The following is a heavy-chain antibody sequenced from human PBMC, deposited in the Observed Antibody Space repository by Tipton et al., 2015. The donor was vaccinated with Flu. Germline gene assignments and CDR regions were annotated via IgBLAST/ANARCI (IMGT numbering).Heavy chain of an antibody. CDR1: GYTFIGYD. CDR3: ARGVTAGVDY. J-gene: IGHJ4*02. D-gene: IGHD6-13*01. Sequence: QLVQSGAEVKNPGASVKVSCKASGYTFIGYDINWVRQAAGHRPEWLGWMSPKNGNTGYAQEFQGRVTMTRDTSTNTAYIELSSLQSGDTAVYYCARGVTAGVDYWGQGTLVTVSS. CDR2: MSPKNGNT. V-gene: IGHV1-8*01.